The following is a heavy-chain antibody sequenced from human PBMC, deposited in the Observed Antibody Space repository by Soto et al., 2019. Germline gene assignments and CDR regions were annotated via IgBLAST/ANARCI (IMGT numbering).Heavy chain of an antibody. Sequence: GESLKISCKGSGYSFAGYWITWVRQKPGKGLEWMGRIDPSDSQTYYSPSFRGHVTISVTKSITTVFLQWSSLRASDTAMYYCARQIYDSDTGPNFQYHFDSWGQGTPVTVSS. CDR3: ARQIYDSDTGPNFQYHFDS. V-gene: IGHV5-10-1*01. CDR2: IDPSDSQT. D-gene: IGHD3-22*01. J-gene: IGHJ4*02. CDR1: GYSFAGYW.